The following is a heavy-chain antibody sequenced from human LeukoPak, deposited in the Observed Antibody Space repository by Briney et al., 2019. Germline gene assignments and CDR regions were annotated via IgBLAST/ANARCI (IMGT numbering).Heavy chain of an antibody. Sequence: GGSLRLSCEASGFLFKSNGMHWVRQAPGKGLEWVAFIRSDGNVTKYLDSVKGRFTISRDNSENTIYLQVTNLRPDDTAVYFCAKDHGFWSGYLFWGQGTLVTVSS. CDR3: AKDHGFWSGYLF. D-gene: IGHD3-3*01. CDR2: IRSDGNVT. V-gene: IGHV3-30*02. CDR1: GFLFKSNG. J-gene: IGHJ4*02.